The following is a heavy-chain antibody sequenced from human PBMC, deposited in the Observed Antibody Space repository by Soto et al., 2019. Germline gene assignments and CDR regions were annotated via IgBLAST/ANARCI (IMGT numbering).Heavy chain of an antibody. Sequence: QVQLQQWGAGLSKPSETLSLTCAVYGGSYSGYYWSWIRQPPGKGLEWIGEINHSGSTNYNPSLKSRVTISVDTSKNQFSLKLSSVTAADTAVYYCARGKLGGYYFDYWGQGTLVTVSS. CDR3: ARGKLGGYYFDY. J-gene: IGHJ4*02. V-gene: IGHV4-34*01. CDR2: INHSGST. CDR1: GGSYSGYY.